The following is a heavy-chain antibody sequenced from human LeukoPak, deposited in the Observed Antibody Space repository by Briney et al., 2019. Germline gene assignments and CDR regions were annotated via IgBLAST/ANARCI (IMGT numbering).Heavy chain of an antibody. CDR3: VGSHVAAY. CDR2: LNPAGTNT. D-gene: IGHD3-10*01. Sequence: GGSLRLSCAASRFTFSDYWMHWVRQVPGKGLVWVSHLNPAGTNTYYADSVKGRFTVSRDNARNTVYLQMNNLRAEDTAVYYCVGSHVAAYWGQGTLVTVSS. V-gene: IGHV3-74*01. J-gene: IGHJ4*02. CDR1: RFTFSDYW.